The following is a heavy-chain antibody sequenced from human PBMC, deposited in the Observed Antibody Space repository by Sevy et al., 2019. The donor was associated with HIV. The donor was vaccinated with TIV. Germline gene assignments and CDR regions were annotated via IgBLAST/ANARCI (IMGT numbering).Heavy chain of an antibody. CDR2: IIPIFGTA. CDR3: ARSRNYYSSLDAFDI. J-gene: IGHJ3*02. D-gene: IGHD3-22*01. V-gene: IGHV1-69*13. CDR1: GGTFSSYA. Sequence: GASVKVSCKASGGTFSSYAISWVRQAPGQGLEWMGGIIPIFGTANYAQKFQGRVTITADESTSTAYMELSSLRSEDTAVYYCARSRNYYSSLDAFDIWGQGTMVTVSS.